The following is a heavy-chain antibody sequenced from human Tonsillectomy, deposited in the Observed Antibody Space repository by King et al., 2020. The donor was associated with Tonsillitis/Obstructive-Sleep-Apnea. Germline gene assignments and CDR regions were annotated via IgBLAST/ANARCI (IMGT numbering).Heavy chain of an antibody. CDR2: ISNDGSNK. CDR1: GFTFSSYV. V-gene: IGHV3-30*04. Sequence: VQLVESGGGVVQPGRSLRLSCAASGFTFSSYVMHWVRQGPGKGLEWVAVISNDGSNKYYADSVKGRFTISRDNSKNTLWLQMNSLRAEDTAVYYCAGDYVGDRGGVDIWGQGTMVTVSS. D-gene: IGHD2-21*01. J-gene: IGHJ3*02. CDR3: AGDYVGDRGGVDI.